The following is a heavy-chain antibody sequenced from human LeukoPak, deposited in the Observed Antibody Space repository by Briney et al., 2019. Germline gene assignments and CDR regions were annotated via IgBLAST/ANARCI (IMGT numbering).Heavy chain of an antibody. D-gene: IGHD6-25*01. CDR3: ARAGRLRGGVQFDY. V-gene: IGHV4-39*07. J-gene: IGHJ4*02. Sequence: PSETLSLTCTVSGGSISSSSYYWGWIRQPPGKGLEWIGSIYYSGSTNYNPSLKSRVTISVDTSKNQFSLKLSSVTAADTAVYYCARAGRLRGGVQFDYWGQGTLVTVSS. CDR2: IYYSGST. CDR1: GGSISSSSYY.